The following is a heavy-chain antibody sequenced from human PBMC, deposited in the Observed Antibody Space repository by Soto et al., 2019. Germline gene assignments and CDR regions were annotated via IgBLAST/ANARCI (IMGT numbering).Heavy chain of an antibody. CDR1: GFTYGEYD. CDR2: ISWNSGLI. J-gene: IGHJ4*02. V-gene: IGHV3-9*01. Sequence: GGSLRLSCAASGFTYGEYDMHWDRQAPGKGLEWVSSISWNSGLITYADSVKGRFTISRDNAKHSLYLQMNSLRAEDTALYYCVKDERYYDVSGHFDYWCQGTLVTVSS. CDR3: VKDERYYDVSGHFDY. D-gene: IGHD3-22*01.